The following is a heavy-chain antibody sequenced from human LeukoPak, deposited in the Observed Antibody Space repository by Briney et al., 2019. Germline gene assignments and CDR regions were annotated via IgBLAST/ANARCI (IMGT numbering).Heavy chain of an antibody. CDR1: GGSISSYY. D-gene: IGHD3-10*01. CDR3: ARVERGSGSYLLDY. J-gene: IGHJ4*02. V-gene: IGHV4-4*07. CDR2: IHTSGNT. Sequence: SETLSLTCTVSGGSISSYYWSWIRQPAGKGLEWIGHIHTSGNTNYNPSLKSRVTISVDTSKNQFSLKLSSVTAADTAVYYCARVERGSGSYLLDYWGQGTLVTVSS.